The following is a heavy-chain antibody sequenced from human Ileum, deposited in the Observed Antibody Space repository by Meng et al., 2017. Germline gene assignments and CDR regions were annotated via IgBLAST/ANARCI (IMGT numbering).Heavy chain of an antibody. J-gene: IGHJ4*02. Sequence: VQVVGSGGGLVKPGGSLRLSCPDSGFRFSDYYMNWIRQAPGKGMEWVAHSSGSGDNVYYADALKGRFTISRDNARNLLYLQTDSLRADDTAVYYCARSDFWSGKVFDYWGQGTLVTVSS. V-gene: IGHV3-11*01. CDR3: ARSDFWSGKVFDY. CDR1: GFRFSDYY. D-gene: IGHD3-3*01. CDR2: SSGSGDNV.